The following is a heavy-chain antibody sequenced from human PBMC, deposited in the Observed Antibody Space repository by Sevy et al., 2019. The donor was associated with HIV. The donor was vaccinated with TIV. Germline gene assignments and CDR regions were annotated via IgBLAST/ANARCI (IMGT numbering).Heavy chain of an antibody. J-gene: IGHJ3*02. CDR3: TTRSNYYGSGSYYVI. CDR2: IKSKTDGGTT. Sequence: GGSLRLSCAASGFAFSNAWMSWVGQAPGKGLESVGRIKSKTDGGTTDYAAPVKGRFTISRDDSKNTLYLQMNCLKTEDTAVYYCTTRSNYYGSGSYYVIWGQGTMVTVSS. V-gene: IGHV3-15*01. CDR1: GFAFSNAW. D-gene: IGHD3-10*01.